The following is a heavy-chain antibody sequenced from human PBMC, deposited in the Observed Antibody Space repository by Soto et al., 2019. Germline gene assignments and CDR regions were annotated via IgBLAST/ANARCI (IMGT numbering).Heavy chain of an antibody. CDR1: GGSFSGYY. V-gene: IGHV4-34*01. CDR3: ARGLGTMVRGGISYYYYYGMDV. D-gene: IGHD3-10*01. Sequence: PSETLSLTCAVYGGSFSGYYWSWIRQPPGKGLERIGEINQSGSTNYNPSLKSRVTISVDTSKNQFSLKLSSVTAADTAVYCCARGLGTMVRGGISYYYYYGMDVWGQGTTVTVSS. CDR2: INQSGST. J-gene: IGHJ6*02.